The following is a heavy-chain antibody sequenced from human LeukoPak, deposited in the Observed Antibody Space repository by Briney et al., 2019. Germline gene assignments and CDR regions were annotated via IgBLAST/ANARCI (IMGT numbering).Heavy chain of an antibody. Sequence: EASVKVSCKASGGTFSSYAISWMRQAPGQGLEWMGGIIPIFGTANYAQKFQGRVTITADKSTSTAYMELSSLRSEDTAVYYCASYMITFGGVPTFDYWGQGTLVTVSS. D-gene: IGHD3-16*01. J-gene: IGHJ4*02. CDR3: ASYMITFGGVPTFDY. V-gene: IGHV1-69*06. CDR1: GGTFSSYA. CDR2: IIPIFGTA.